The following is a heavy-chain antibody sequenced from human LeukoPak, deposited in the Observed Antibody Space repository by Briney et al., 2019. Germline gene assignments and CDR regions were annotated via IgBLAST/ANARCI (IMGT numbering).Heavy chain of an antibody. Sequence: SQTLSLTCTVSGVSISSGGYYWSWIRRPPGKGLEWIGYIFHSGSTHYNPSLKSRVTISVDRSKNQFSLKLSSVTAADTAVYYCARVSDDYMDVWGKGTTVTVSS. D-gene: IGHD1-14*01. CDR2: IFHSGST. V-gene: IGHV4-30-2*01. CDR1: GVSISSGGYY. J-gene: IGHJ6*03. CDR3: ARVSDDYMDV.